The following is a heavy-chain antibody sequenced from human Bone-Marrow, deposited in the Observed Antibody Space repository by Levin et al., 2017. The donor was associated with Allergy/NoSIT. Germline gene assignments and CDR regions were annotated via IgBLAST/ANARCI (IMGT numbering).Heavy chain of an antibody. D-gene: IGHD3-9*01. CDR2: ISSSGRT. V-gene: IGHV4-61*01. Sequence: SQTLSLTCTVSGGSVSSDTYYWSWIRQPPGKGLEWIGYISSSGRTYYNPSLLSRVTISLHTSKNQFSLKLTSVTPADTAVYYCARDDYSDFTGWIWGQGSLVTVSS. CDR3: ARDDYSDFTGWI. CDR1: GGSVSSDTYY. J-gene: IGHJ4*02.